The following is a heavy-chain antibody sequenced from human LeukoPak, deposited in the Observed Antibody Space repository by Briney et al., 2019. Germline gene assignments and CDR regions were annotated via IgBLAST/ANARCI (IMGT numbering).Heavy chain of an antibody. V-gene: IGHV1-69*13. J-gene: IGHJ4*02. CDR2: IIPIFGTA. CDR3: ATPGGAYCGGDCFFYFDY. Sequence: ASVTVSCKASGGTFSSYAISWVRQAPGQGLEWMGGIIPIFGTANYAQKFQGRVTITADESTSTAYMELSSLRSEDTAVYYCATPGGAYCGGDCFFYFDYWGQGTLVTVS. D-gene: IGHD2-21*02. CDR1: GGTFSSYA.